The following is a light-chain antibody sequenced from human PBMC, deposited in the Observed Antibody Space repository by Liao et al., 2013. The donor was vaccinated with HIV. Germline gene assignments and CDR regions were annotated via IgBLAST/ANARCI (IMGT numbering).Light chain of an antibody. V-gene: IGLV3-1*01. CDR2: QDS. Sequence: SYDLTQPPSVSVSPGQRATISCSGADLGKKYVSWYQHKPGQSPILVIYQDSRRPSGVTQRISGSNSGDTATLTISGTQAVDEADYYCQAWDSSMLFGGGTKLTVL. CDR3: QAWDSSML. J-gene: IGLJ2*01. CDR1: DLGKKY.